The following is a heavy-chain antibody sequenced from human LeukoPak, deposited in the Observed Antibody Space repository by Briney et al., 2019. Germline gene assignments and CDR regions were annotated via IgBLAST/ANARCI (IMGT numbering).Heavy chain of an antibody. D-gene: IGHD3-3*01. CDR1: GYTFTCYY. V-gene: IGHV1-2*06. Sequence: ASVKVSCKASGYTFTCYYMHWVRQAPGQGLEWMGRINPNSGGTNYAQKFQGRVTMTRDTSISTAYMELSRLRSDDTAVYYCARERFWSGYLATPYYYGMDVWGQGTTVTVSS. J-gene: IGHJ6*02. CDR2: INPNSGGT. CDR3: ARERFWSGYLATPYYYGMDV.